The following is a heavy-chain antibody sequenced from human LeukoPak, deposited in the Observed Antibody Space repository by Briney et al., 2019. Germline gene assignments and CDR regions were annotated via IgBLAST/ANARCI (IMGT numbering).Heavy chain of an antibody. CDR2: IKEDGSEK. CDR1: GFTFRSFW. D-gene: IGHD2-21*01. V-gene: IGHV3-7*01. Sequence: PGGSLRLSCAASGFTFRSFWMTWVRQAPGKGLEWVANIKEDGSEKHYVDSVNGRFTISRDNAKNSLFLQMNSLRDEDTAVYYCVSGGHCDYRGQGTLVTVSS. J-gene: IGHJ4*02. CDR3: VSGGHCDY.